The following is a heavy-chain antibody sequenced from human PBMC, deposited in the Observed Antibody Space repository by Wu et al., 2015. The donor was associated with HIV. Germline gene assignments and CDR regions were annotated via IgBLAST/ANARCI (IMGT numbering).Heavy chain of an antibody. J-gene: IGHJ3*01. D-gene: IGHD2-15*01. CDR1: GYSFPKYG. CDR2: ISAHNGHT. V-gene: IGHV1-18*01. Sequence: QVQLVQSGAEVKKPGASVKVSCKASGYSFPKYGITWVRQAPGQGLEWMGWISAHNGHTDHAQKVLGRVTLTTEMSTNTANMELRGLTFDDTAVYFCVRTSYSALNGDSYDVWGQGTKVTVSS. CDR3: VRTSYSALNGDSYDV.